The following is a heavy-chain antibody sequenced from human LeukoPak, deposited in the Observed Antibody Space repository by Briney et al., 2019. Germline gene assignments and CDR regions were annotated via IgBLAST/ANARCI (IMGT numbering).Heavy chain of an antibody. V-gene: IGHV4-61*02. D-gene: IGHD6-13*01. Sequence: SETLSLTCTVSGDSISSTSGYYWGWIRQPAGKGLEWIGRIHPSGHTNYNPSLKSRVTISVDTSKNQFSLKLSSVTAADTAVYYCARGPSAGAFDYWGQGTLVTVSS. CDR3: ARGPSAGAFDY. J-gene: IGHJ4*02. CDR2: IHPSGHT. CDR1: GDSISSTSGYY.